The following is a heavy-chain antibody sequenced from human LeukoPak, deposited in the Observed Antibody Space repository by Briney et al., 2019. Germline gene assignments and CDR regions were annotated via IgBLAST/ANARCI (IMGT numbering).Heavy chain of an antibody. CDR2: ISSSSSYI. V-gene: IGHV3-21*01. D-gene: IGHD6-19*01. J-gene: IGHJ5*02. CDR3: ARLRSIAVAWFDP. Sequence: SGGSLRLSCVASGFTFSNYNMNWVRQAPGKGLEWVSSISSSSSYIYYADSVKGRFTISRDNAKNSLYLQMNSLRAEDTAVYYCARLRSIAVAWFDPWGQGTLVTVSS. CDR1: GFTFSNYN.